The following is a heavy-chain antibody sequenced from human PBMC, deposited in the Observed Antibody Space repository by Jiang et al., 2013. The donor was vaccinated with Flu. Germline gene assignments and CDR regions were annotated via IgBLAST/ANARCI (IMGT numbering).Heavy chain of an antibody. Sequence: GSGLVKPSQTLSLTCTVSGGSISSGSYYWSWIRQPAGKGLEWIGRFYTSGSTIYNPSLKSRVTISVDTSKNQFSLKLSSVTAADTAVYYCARAIGYCSSTSCYEFDYYYYG. J-gene: IGHJ6*01. CDR3: ARAIGYCSSTSCYEFDYYYYG. V-gene: IGHV4-61*02. CDR2: FYTSGST. D-gene: IGHD2-2*03. CDR1: GGSISSGSYY.